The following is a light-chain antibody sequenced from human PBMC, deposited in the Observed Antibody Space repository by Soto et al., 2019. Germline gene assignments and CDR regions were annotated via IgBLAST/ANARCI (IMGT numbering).Light chain of an antibody. CDR1: NSDVGSYNL. Sequence: QSVLTQPASVSGSPGQSITISCTGTNSDVGSYNLVSWYQQHPGKAPKLMIYEGSKRPSGVSNRFSGSKSGNTASLTISGLQAEDEADYYCCSYAGSSTFVFGTGTKVTV. CDR2: EGS. CDR3: CSYAGSSTFV. V-gene: IGLV2-23*01. J-gene: IGLJ1*01.